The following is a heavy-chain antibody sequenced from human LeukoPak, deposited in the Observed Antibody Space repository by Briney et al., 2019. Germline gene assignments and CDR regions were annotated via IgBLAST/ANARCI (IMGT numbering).Heavy chain of an antibody. CDR3: AGYDFWSGYYWPSDAFDI. D-gene: IGHD3-3*01. J-gene: IGHJ3*02. CDR1: GGSISSYY. Sequence: PSETLSLTCTVSGGSISSYYWSWIRQPAGKGLEWIGRIYTSGSTNYNPSLKSRVTMSVDTSKNQFSLKLSSVTAADTAVYYCAGYDFWSGYYWPSDAFDIWGQGTMVTVSS. CDR2: IYTSGST. V-gene: IGHV4-4*07.